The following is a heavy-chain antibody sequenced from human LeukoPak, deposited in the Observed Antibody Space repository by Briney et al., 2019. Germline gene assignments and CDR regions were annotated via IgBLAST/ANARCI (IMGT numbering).Heavy chain of an antibody. V-gene: IGHV1-3*01. Sequence: GASVKVSCKASGYTFTSYAMHWVRQAPGQRLEWMGWINAGNGNTKYSQKFQGRVTITRDTSASTAYMELSSLRSEDTAVYYCARDIGLITIFGVVIISHYYYGMDVWGQGTTVTVSS. J-gene: IGHJ6*02. CDR1: GYTFTSYA. CDR2: INAGNGNT. CDR3: ARDIGLITIFGVVIISHYYYGMDV. D-gene: IGHD3-3*01.